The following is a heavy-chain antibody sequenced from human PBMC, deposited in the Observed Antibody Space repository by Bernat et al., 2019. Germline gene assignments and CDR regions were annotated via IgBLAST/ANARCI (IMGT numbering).Heavy chain of an antibody. CDR2: ISYSGRT. V-gene: IGHV4-59*08. D-gene: IGHD3-22*01. J-gene: IGHJ4*02. CDR3: ARHLNPPASGYSYGNLYDY. Sequence: QVQLQESDPGLVKPSETLSLTCTVSGGSISSYYWSWIRQPPGKGLEWIGYISYSGRTTYHPSLKSRVTISVDPSTNQFSLKLSSVTAADTAVYYCARHLNPPASGYSYGNLYDYWGQGTLVTVSS. CDR1: GGSISSYY.